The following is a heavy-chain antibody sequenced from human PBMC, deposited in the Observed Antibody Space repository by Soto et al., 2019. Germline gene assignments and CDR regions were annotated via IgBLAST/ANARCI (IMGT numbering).Heavy chain of an antibody. CDR1: GDSVSSNSAA. CDR3: AGTTSHYWYYMDV. CDR2: TYYRTRWYY. D-gene: IGHD1-7*01. V-gene: IGHV6-1*01. J-gene: IGHJ6*03. Sequence: SQTLSLTCVISGDSVSSNSAAWNWIRQSLSRGLEWLGRTYYRTRWYYDYAVSVRSRITVNPDTSKNQFSLQLTSVTPEDTAVYYCAGTTSHYWYYMDVWGKGTTVTVSS.